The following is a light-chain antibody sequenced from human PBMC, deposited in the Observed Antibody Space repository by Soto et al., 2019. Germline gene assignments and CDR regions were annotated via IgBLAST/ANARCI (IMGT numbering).Light chain of an antibody. CDR3: QQYASSPLT. Sequence: EIVLTQSPGTLSLSPGERATLSCRASQSVGRDYLAWYQQKRGQAPRLLMYDASSTATGIPDRFSGSGSGRDFTLTISTREPEEFAEFYCQQYASSPLTSGGGTNVELK. V-gene: IGKV3-20*01. CDR2: DAS. CDR1: QSVGRDY. J-gene: IGKJ4*01.